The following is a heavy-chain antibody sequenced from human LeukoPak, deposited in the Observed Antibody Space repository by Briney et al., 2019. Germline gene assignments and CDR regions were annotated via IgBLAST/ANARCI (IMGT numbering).Heavy chain of an antibody. CDR2: ISYSGST. CDR1: GGSISSYY. D-gene: IGHD1-26*01. Sequence: SETLSLTCTVSGGSISSYYWSWIRQPPGKGLECIGYISYSGSTNYNPSLTSRVTMSVDTSKNQFSLKLTSVTAADTAVYYCARRIVNSALDLFDYWGQGTLVTVSS. J-gene: IGHJ4*02. V-gene: IGHV4-59*01. CDR3: ARRIVNSALDLFDY.